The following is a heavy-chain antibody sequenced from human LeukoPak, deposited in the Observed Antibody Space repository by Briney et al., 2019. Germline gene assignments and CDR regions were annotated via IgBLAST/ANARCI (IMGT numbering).Heavy chain of an antibody. V-gene: IGHV1-18*01. D-gene: IGHD3-10*01. CDR2: ISAYNGNT. Sequence: ASVKVSCKASGYTFTSYGISWVRQAPGQGLEWMGWISAYNGNTNYAQKLQGRVTMTTDTSTSTAYMELRSLRSDDTAVYYCAASNYYGSGSYYNDDGSLDYWGQGTLVTVSS. CDR3: AASNYYGSGSYYNDDGSLDY. J-gene: IGHJ4*02. CDR1: GYTFTSYG.